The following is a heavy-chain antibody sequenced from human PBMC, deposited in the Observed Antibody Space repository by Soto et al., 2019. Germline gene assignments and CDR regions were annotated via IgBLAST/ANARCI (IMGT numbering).Heavy chain of an antibody. D-gene: IGHD3-10*01. V-gene: IGHV4-34*01. CDR3: ARTGWIRGGALY. J-gene: IGHJ4*02. CDR1: GGSFSGYY. Sequence: PSETLSLTCAVYGGSFSGYYWSWIRQPPGKGLEWIGEINHSGSTNYNPALKRRVTISVDTSKNQFSLKLSSVTAADTAVYYCARTGWIRGGALYWGQGTLVTVSS. CDR2: INHSGST.